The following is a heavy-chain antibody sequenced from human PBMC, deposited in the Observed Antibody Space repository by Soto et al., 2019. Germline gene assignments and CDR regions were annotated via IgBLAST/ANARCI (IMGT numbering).Heavy chain of an antibody. J-gene: IGHJ5*02. CDR1: GYTFTNYW. CDR3: ARSGRNGLRWLDFFDP. D-gene: IGHD4-17*01. CDR2: IYPGDSDT. Sequence: EVQLVQSGAALKKPGESLKISCKASGYTFTNYWIVWVRQGPGKGLEWMGLIYPGDSDTRYNPSFQGQVTISAAKSTSAAYLQWNSLMAWDTDIYYCARSGRNGLRWLDFFDPWGKGTLVTVSS. V-gene: IGHV5-51*03.